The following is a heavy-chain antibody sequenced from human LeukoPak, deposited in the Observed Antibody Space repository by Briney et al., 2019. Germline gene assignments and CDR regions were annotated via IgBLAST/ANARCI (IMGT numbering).Heavy chain of an antibody. Sequence: GGSLRLSCAASEFSVSSTYMTWVRQAPGKGLEWVSIIYTDDKTYYVDSVKGRFTISRDNSKNTVYLQMNSLRDEDTAVYYCARPFSGSYGYWGQGTLVTVSS. CDR2: IYTDDKT. D-gene: IGHD1-26*01. V-gene: IGHV3-66*01. CDR1: EFSVSSTY. CDR3: ARPFSGSYGY. J-gene: IGHJ4*02.